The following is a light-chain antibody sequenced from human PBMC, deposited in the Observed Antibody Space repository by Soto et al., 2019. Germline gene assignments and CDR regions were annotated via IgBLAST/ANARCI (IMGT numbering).Light chain of an antibody. CDR3: SSYTSSSAPNWV. V-gene: IGLV2-14*01. CDR2: EVT. Sequence: QSVLTQPASVSGSPGQSITLSCTGTSSDVGGYNYVSWYQQHPGKAPKLMIYEVTNRPSGVSNRFSGSKSGNTASLTISGLQAEDEADYYCSSYTSSSAPNWVFGGGTQLTVL. J-gene: IGLJ3*02. CDR1: SSDVGGYNY.